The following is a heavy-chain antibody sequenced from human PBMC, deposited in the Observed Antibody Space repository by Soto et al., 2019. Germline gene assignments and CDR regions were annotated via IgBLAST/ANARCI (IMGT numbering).Heavy chain of an antibody. D-gene: IGHD2-15*01. CDR3: AKRGGGYCSGGSCYSFDFDI. J-gene: IGHJ3*02. V-gene: IGHV3-23*01. CDR2: ISGSGGST. CDR1: GFTFSSYA. Sequence: EVQLLESGGGLVQPGGSLRLSCAASGFTFSSYAMSWVRQAPGKGLEWVSAISGSGGSTYYADSVKGRFTISRDNSKNTLYLQMNSLRAEDTAVYYCAKRGGGYCSGGSCYSFDFDIWGQGTMVTVSS.